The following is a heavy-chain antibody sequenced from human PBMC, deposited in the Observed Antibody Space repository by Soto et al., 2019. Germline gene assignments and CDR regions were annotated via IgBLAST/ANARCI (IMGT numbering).Heavy chain of an antibody. V-gene: IGHV3-23*01. CDR1: GFTFSSHV. D-gene: IGHD5-12*01. J-gene: IGHJ4*02. CDR3: VSWLSDHFDY. Sequence: GGSLGLGCAASGFTFSSHVMSWVRQAPGTGLEWVSTIDHTGANTHYADSVKGRFTISRDNSRNTLNLQMNSLRAADTALYYCVSWLSDHFDYWGQGTPVTVSS. CDR2: IDHTGANT.